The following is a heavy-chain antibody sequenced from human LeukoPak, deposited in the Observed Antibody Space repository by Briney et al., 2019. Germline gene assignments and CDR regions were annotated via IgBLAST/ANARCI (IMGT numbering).Heavy chain of an antibody. D-gene: IGHD4-11*01. CDR3: ARVGATVTTTLDYFDY. CDR1: GYTFTSYA. V-gene: IGHV7-4-1*02. Sequence: GASVKVSCKASGYTFTSYAMNWVRQAPGQGLEWMGWINTNTGNPTYAQGFTGRSVFSLDTSVSTAYLQISSLKAEDTAVYYCARVGATVTTTLDYFDYWGQGTLVTVSS. CDR2: INTNTGNP. J-gene: IGHJ4*02.